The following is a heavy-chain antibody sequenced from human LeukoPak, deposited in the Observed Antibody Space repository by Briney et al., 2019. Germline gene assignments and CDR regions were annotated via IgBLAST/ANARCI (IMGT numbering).Heavy chain of an antibody. Sequence: ASVKVSCKASGYTFTGYYMHWVRQSPGQGLEWMGWINPNSGGTNYAQKFQGRVTMTRDTSISTAYMELSRLRSDDTAVYYCARAGTATIPIAVTPTDCWGQGTLVTVSS. CDR2: INPNSGGT. D-gene: IGHD6-19*01. J-gene: IGHJ4*02. CDR1: GYTFTGYY. CDR3: ARAGTATIPIAVTPTDC. V-gene: IGHV1-2*02.